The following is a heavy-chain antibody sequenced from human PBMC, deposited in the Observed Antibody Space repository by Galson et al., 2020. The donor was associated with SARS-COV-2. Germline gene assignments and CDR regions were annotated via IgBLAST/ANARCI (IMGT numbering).Heavy chain of an antibody. CDR3: ARDLGLLWFGPDY. CDR1: GYTFTGYY. D-gene: IGHD3-10*01. CDR2: INPNSGGT. V-gene: IGHV1-2*06. Sequence: SVKVSCKASGYTFTGYYMDWVRQAPGQGLEWMGRINPNSGGTNYAQQFQGRVTMTRDTSISTAYMELSRLRSDDTAVYYCARDLGLLWFGPDYWGQGTLVTVSS. J-gene: IGHJ4*02.